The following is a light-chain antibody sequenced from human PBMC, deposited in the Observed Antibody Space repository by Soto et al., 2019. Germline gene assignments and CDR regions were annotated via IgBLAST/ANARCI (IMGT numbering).Light chain of an antibody. V-gene: IGKV1-9*01. CDR2: AAS. J-gene: IGKJ4*01. CDR3: QQVTVYPST. Sequence: IQLTQSPSSLSASLGDRVTITCRASQGISNHLGWYQQKPGKAPELLIYAASTLQTGVPSRFSGGGSGTDFTLTSTSLQPEDFATYYCQQVTVYPSTFGGGTKVEIK. CDR1: QGISNH.